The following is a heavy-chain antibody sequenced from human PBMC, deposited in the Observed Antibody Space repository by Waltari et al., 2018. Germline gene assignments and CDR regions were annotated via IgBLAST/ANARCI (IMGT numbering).Heavy chain of an antibody. CDR1: GYSISSGYY. CDR2: IYHSGST. D-gene: IGHD4-17*01. CDR3: AREGRATVYYYYGMDV. Sequence: QVQLQESGPGLVKPSETLSPTCAVSGYSISSGYYWGWFRQPPGKGLEWIGSIYHSGSTYYNPSLKSRVTISVDTSKNQFSLKLSSVTAADTAVYYCAREGRATVYYYYGMDVWGQGTTVTVSS. V-gene: IGHV4-38-2*02. J-gene: IGHJ6*02.